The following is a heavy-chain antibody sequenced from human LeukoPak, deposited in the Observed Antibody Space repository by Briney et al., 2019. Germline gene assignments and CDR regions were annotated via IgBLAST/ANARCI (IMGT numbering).Heavy chain of an antibody. V-gene: IGHV3-21*01. CDR1: GYTFSSYS. CDR2: ISSSSSYI. CDR3: ARDPVRGSYYFYYYYYMDV. J-gene: IGHJ6*03. D-gene: IGHD1-26*01. Sequence: GGSLRLSCAASGYTFSSYSMNWVRKAPGKGLEWVSSISSSSSYIYYADSVKGRSTISRDNAKNSLYLQMNSLRAEDTAVYYCARDPVRGSYYFYYYYYMDVWGKGTTVTVSS.